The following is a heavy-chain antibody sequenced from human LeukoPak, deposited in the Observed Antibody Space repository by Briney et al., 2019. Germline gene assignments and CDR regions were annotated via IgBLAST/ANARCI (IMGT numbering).Heavy chain of an antibody. CDR1: GFTFSSYS. V-gene: IGHV3-21*01. CDR2: ISSSSSYI. Sequence: GGSLRLSCAASGFTFSSYSMNWVRQAPGKGLEWVSSISSSSSYIYYADSVKGRFTISGDNAKNSLYLQMNSLRAEDTAVYYCARDYRGSCDAFDIWGQGTMVTVSS. CDR3: ARDYRGSCDAFDI. D-gene: IGHD1-26*01. J-gene: IGHJ3*02.